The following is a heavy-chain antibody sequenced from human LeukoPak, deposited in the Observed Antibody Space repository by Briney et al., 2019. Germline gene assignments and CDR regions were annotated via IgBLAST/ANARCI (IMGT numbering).Heavy chain of an antibody. CDR2: IYHSGST. CDR3: ARDGYYDSSGYYFDY. Sequence: SETLSLTCAVSGGSISSSNWWSWVRQPPGKGLEWIGEIYHSGSTNYNPSLKSRVTISVDKSKNQFSLKLSSVTAAATAVYYCARDGYYDSSGYYFDYWGQGTLVTVSS. CDR1: GGSISSSNW. D-gene: IGHD3-22*01. V-gene: IGHV4-4*02. J-gene: IGHJ4*02.